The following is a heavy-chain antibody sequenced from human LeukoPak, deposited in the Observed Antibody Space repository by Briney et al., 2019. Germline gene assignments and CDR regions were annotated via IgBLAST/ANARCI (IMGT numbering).Heavy chain of an antibody. Sequence: GGSLRLSCAASGFTFNKYWMTWVRQAPGKGLEWVANVNQDGTEKYYVDSVKGRFNISRDNAKNSLYLQMSSLRPEDSGVYYCARDTYPPQLIDYWGQGTLVTVSS. V-gene: IGHV3-7*01. J-gene: IGHJ4*02. CDR3: ARDTYPPQLIDY. D-gene: IGHD5-18*01. CDR1: GFTFNKYW. CDR2: VNQDGTEK.